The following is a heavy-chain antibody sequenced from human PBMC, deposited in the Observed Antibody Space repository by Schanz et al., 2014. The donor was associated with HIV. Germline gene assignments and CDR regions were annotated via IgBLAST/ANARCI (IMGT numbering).Heavy chain of an antibody. Sequence: QVQLVQSGAEVKKPGASVRVSCKASGYTFSKNDINWVRQAPGQGLEWMGWINPNSGGTNYAQKFQGRVTMTRDTSISTAYMELSRLRSDDTAVYYCASDLSVYSSSSSVWGQGTTVTVSS. CDR2: INPNSGGT. CDR3: ASDLSVYSSSSSV. D-gene: IGHD6-13*01. J-gene: IGHJ6*02. CDR1: GYTFSKND. V-gene: IGHV1-2*02.